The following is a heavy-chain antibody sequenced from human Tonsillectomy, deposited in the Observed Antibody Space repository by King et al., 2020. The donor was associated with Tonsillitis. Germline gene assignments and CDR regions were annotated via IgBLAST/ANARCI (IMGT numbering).Heavy chain of an antibody. CDR3: ARPKWDEAFDI. CDR1: GFTVSNNY. J-gene: IGHJ3*02. V-gene: IGHV3-53*01. CDR2: IYSGGNT. Sequence: DVQLVESGGGLIQPGGSLRLSCAASGFTVSNNYMNWVRQAPGKGLEWVSIIYSGGNTYYADSVRGRFTISRDNSKDTLYLQMNSLRAEDTAVYYCARPKWDEAFDIWGQGTMVIVSS. D-gene: IGHD1-26*01.